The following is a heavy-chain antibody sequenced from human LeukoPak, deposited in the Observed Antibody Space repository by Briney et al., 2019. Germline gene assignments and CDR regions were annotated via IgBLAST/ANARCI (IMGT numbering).Heavy chain of an antibody. Sequence: GGSLRLSCAASGFSFTNYWMHWVRQAPGKGPEWVSSISGSRNYIYYADSIKGRFTISRDNAKNSLYLQMNSLRAEDTAVYYCARASRMGAVFDSWGQGALVTVSS. CDR2: ISGSRNYI. D-gene: IGHD3-16*01. J-gene: IGHJ4*02. V-gene: IGHV3-21*01. CDR1: GFSFTNYW. CDR3: ARASRMGAVFDS.